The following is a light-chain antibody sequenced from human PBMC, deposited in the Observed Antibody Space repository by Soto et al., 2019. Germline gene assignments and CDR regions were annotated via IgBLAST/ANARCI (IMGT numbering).Light chain of an antibody. Sequence: QSVLTQPRSVSGSPGQSVTISCTGTSSDVGGYNYVSWYQQHPGKAPKVMIYDVSKRPSGVPDRFSGSKSGNTASLTIFGLQAEDEADYYCCSYAGSYTYGVFGGGTQLTVL. CDR1: SSDVGGYNY. CDR2: DVS. V-gene: IGLV2-11*01. J-gene: IGLJ3*02. CDR3: CSYAGSYTYGV.